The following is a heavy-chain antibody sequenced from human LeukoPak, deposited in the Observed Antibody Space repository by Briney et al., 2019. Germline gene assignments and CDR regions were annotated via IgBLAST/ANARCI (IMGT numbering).Heavy chain of an antibody. CDR3: ASSRAGSYYVPLDY. CDR2: IYTSGST. Sequence: SETLSLTCTVSGGSISSYYWSWIRQPAGKGLEWIGRIYTSGSTNYNPSLKSRVTMSVDTSKNQFSLKLSSVTAADTAVYYCASSRAGSYYVPLDYWGQGTLVTVSS. V-gene: IGHV4-4*07. D-gene: IGHD1-26*01. CDR1: GGSISSYY. J-gene: IGHJ4*02.